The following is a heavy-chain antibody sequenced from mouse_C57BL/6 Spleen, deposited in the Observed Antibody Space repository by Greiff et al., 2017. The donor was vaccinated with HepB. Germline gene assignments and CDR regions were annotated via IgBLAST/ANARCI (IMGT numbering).Heavy chain of an antibody. CDR2: IDPSDSYT. V-gene: IGHV1-69*01. CDR3: ARGAFYYDYDGYYFDY. J-gene: IGHJ2*01. D-gene: IGHD2-4*01. Sequence: QVQLQQPGAELVMPGASVKLSCKASGYTFTSYWMHWVKQRPGQGLEWIGEIDPSDSYTNYNQKFKGKSTLTVDKSSSTAYMQLGSLTSEDSAVYYCARGAFYYDYDGYYFDYWGQGTTLTVSS. CDR1: GYTFTSYW.